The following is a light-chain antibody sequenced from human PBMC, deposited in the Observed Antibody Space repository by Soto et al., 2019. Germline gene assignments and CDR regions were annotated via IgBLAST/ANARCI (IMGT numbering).Light chain of an antibody. Sequence: DIQMTQSPSSLSASLGDRVTITCRASQNINSYVNWYQQKPGKAPKLLIYAASSLQSGVPSRFSGSESGTDFTLTISRLQPEDFATYYCQQTYSNPPWTFGQGTKVEVK. CDR3: QQTYSNPPWT. V-gene: IGKV1-39*01. J-gene: IGKJ1*01. CDR1: QNINSY. CDR2: AAS.